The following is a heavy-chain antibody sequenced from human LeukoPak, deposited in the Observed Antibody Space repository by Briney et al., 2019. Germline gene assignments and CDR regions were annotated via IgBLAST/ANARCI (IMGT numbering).Heavy chain of an antibody. V-gene: IGHV1-46*01. CDR1: GYTFTSYC. J-gene: IGHJ3*02. Sequence: ASVKVSCKASGYTFTSYCMHWVRQAPGQGLEWKGIINPSGGSTSYAQKFQGRVTMTRDTSTSTVYIELSSLRSEDTAVYYCARDPGAAAGAFDIWGQGTMVTVSS. D-gene: IGHD6-13*01. CDR2: INPSGGST. CDR3: ARDPGAAAGAFDI.